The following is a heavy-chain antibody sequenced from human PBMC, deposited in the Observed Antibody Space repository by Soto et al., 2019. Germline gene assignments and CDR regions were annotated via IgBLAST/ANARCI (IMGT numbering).Heavy chain of an antibody. J-gene: IGHJ6*02. CDR1: GGSLSGYY. Sequence: SETLSLTCAVYGGSLSGYYWSWIRQPPGKGLEWIGEINHSGSTNYNPSLKSRVTISVDTSKNQFSLKLSSVTAADTAVYYCARKSGSYFPYYYGMDVWGQGTTVTVSS. CDR3: ARKSGSYFPYYYGMDV. D-gene: IGHD1-26*01. CDR2: INHSGST. V-gene: IGHV4-34*01.